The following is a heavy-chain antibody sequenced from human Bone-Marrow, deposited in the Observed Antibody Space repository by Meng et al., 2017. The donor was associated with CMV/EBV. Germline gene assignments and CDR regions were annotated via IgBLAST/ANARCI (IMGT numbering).Heavy chain of an antibody. D-gene: IGHD2-2*01. J-gene: IGHJ4*02. CDR2: IQHGGTT. CDR3: TTVSHIPV. V-gene: IGHV3-15*01. CDR1: GLNFINAW. Sequence: GESLKISCGVPGLNFINAWMSWVRQAPGKGLEWVGRIQHGGTTDYAAPVKGRFTIPRDDSKNMLYLQMNSLRTEDTAVYYCTTVSHIPVGGQGSLVTVSS.